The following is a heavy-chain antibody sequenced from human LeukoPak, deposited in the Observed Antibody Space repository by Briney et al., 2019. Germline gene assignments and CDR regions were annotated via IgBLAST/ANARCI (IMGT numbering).Heavy chain of an antibody. Sequence: GGSLRLSCAASGFTFSSYDMHWLRQARGKGLEWVSAIGTAGDTYYPGSVKGRFTISRENAKNSLYLQMNSLRAGDTAVYYCARGDYGSGSSSGMDVWGQGATVTVSS. V-gene: IGHV3-13*01. D-gene: IGHD3-10*01. J-gene: IGHJ6*02. CDR1: GFTFSSYD. CDR3: ARGDYGSGSSSGMDV. CDR2: IGTAGDT.